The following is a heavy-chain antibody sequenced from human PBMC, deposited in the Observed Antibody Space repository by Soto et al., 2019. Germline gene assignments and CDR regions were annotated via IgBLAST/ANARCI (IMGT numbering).Heavy chain of an antibody. CDR1: GYTFTNFG. V-gene: IGHV1-18*01. Sequence: QVQLVQSGAEVKKPGASVKVSCKASGYTFTNFGISWVRQAPGQGLEWMGWISAYNGNTNYAENFQGKVTMTTDTSTRKAYMEPRSLRADDTAVYYCARGGTPIDSWGQGTLVTVSS. J-gene: IGHJ5*01. D-gene: IGHD3-16*01. CDR2: ISAYNGNT. CDR3: ARGGTPIDS.